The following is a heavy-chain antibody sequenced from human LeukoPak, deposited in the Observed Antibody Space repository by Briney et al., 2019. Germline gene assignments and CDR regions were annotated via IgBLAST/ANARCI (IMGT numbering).Heavy chain of an antibody. Sequence: PSGTLSLTCTVSGGSISSSSHYWGWIRQPPGKGLEWIGNIHYSGSTHYNPSLKSRVTISVDASKNQLSLKLSSVTAADTAVYYCARHMGGFDYWGQGTLVTVSS. D-gene: IGHD3-16*01. V-gene: IGHV4-39*01. CDR3: ARHMGGFDY. J-gene: IGHJ4*02. CDR1: GGSISSSSHY. CDR2: IHYSGST.